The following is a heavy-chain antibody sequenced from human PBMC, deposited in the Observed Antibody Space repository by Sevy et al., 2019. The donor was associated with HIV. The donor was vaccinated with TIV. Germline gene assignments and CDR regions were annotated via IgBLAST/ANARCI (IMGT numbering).Heavy chain of an antibody. CDR3: ARPYGSGSWEAFDV. CDR1: EFSFSSYM. Sequence: GGSLRLSCTASEFSFSSYMMNWVRQAPGKGLEWVASISYSRNYIYYADSLKGRFTISRDNAKNSLFLQMNSLRAEDTAVYYCARPYGSGSWEAFDVWGQGTMVTVSS. V-gene: IGHV3-21*01. CDR2: ISYSRNYI. D-gene: IGHD3-10*01. J-gene: IGHJ3*01.